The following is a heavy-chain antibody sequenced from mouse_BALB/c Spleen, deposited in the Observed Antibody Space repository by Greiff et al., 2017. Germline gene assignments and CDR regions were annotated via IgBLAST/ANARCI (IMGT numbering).Heavy chain of an antibody. D-gene: IGHD4-1*02. V-gene: IGHV5-4*02. CDR2: ISDGGSYT. Sequence: VQLKESGGGLVKPGGSLKLSCAASGFTFSDYYMYWVRQTPEKRLEWVATISDGGSYTYYPDSVKGRFTISRDNAKNNLYLQLSSLKSEDTAMYYCARASTSDWYFDVWGAGTTVTVSS. CDR3: ARASTSDWYFDV. CDR1: GFTFSDYY. J-gene: IGHJ1*01.